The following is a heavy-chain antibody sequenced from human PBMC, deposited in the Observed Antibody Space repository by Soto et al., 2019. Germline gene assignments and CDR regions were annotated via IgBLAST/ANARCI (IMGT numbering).Heavy chain of an antibody. J-gene: IGHJ3*02. CDR1: GFTFSSYS. V-gene: IGHV3-23*01. Sequence: GGSLRLSCAASGFTFSSYSMSWVRQAPGKGLEWVSGISGRDGGTYYAESVKGRFTISRDNSKNTVYLQMKYLRAEDTAIYYCAKDSPPYSSGWFSPFDSWGQGTMVTVSS. D-gene: IGHD6-19*01. CDR2: ISGRDGGT. CDR3: AKDSPPYSSGWFSPFDS.